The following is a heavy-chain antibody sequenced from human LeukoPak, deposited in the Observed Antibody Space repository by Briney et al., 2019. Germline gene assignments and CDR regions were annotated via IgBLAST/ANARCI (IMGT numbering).Heavy chain of an antibody. V-gene: IGHV3-11*04. J-gene: IGHJ6*03. CDR2: ISRSGSTI. Sequence: GGSLRLSCAASGFTFSDYYMSWSRQAPGKGLEWVSYISRSGSTIYYADSVKGRFTISRDNAKNSLYLQMSSLRAEDTAVYYCAREGFYYMDVWGKGTTVTVSS. D-gene: IGHD2-15*01. CDR3: AREGFYYMDV. CDR1: GFTFSDYY.